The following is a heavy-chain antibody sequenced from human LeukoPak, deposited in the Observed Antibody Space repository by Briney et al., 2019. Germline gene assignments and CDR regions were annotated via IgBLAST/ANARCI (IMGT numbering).Heavy chain of an antibody. CDR3: ARWIRGYYYGMDV. J-gene: IGHJ6*02. Sequence: PSETLSLTCTVSGGFISSYYWSWIRQPPGKGLEWIGYIYYSGSTNYNPSLKSRVTISVDTSKNQFSLKLSSVTAADTAVYYCARWIRGYYYGMDVWGQGTTVTVSS. V-gene: IGHV4-59*01. CDR1: GGFISSYY. D-gene: IGHD5-18*01. CDR2: IYYSGST.